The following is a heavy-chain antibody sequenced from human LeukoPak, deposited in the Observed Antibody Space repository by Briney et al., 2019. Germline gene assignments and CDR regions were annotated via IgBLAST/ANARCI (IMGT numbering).Heavy chain of an antibody. V-gene: IGHV3-48*02. CDR2: ISPTYDI. J-gene: IGHJ4*02. D-gene: IGHD7-27*01. CDR3: AREHNWGFDY. Sequence: GGSLRFSCAASGFIFSSFAMNWVRQAPGKGLEWVSYISPTYDIYYSDSVRGRFTISRDNAKNSLYLQMNSLRDEDTAVYYCAREHNWGFDYWGQGTLVAVSS. CDR1: GFIFSSFA.